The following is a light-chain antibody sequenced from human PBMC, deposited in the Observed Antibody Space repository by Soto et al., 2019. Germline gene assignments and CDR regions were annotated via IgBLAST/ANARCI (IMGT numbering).Light chain of an antibody. V-gene: IGLV2-14*01. J-gene: IGLJ2*01. CDR2: GVT. CDR1: SSNIGAYNY. Sequence: QSALTQPPSVSGSPGQTVTISCTGTSSNIGAYNYVYWYQQHPGKAPKLLIYGVTNRPSGVSNRFSGSKSGTTASLTITGLQAEDEADYYCKSYASSISRGVVFGAGTKLTVL. CDR3: KSYASSISRGVV.